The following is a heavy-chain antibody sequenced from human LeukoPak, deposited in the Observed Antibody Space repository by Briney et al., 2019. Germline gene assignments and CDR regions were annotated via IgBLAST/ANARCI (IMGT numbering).Heavy chain of an antibody. CDR1: GYTFTSYA. CDR3: ARRSLGYCSSTSCPGAFDI. CDR2: INAGNGNT. J-gene: IGHJ3*02. D-gene: IGHD2-2*01. V-gene: IGHV1-3*01. Sequence: RASVKVSCKASGYTFTSYAMHWVRQAPGQRLEWMGWINAGNGNTKYSQKLQGRVTMTTDTSTSTAYMELRSLRSDDTAVYYCARRSLGYCSSTSCPGAFDIWGQGTMVTVSS.